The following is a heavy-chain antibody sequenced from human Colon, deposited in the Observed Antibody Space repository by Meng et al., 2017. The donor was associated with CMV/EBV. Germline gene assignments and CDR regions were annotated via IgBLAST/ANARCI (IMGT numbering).Heavy chain of an antibody. CDR1: GFTFHDYG. D-gene: IGHD2-2*01. CDR3: ARAISAARRNYFGMDV. J-gene: IGHJ6*02. V-gene: IGHV3-20*04. CDR2: INWNGESI. Sequence: GESLKISCTASGFTFHDYGMNWVRRVPGKGLEWVSGINWNGESIGYADSVKGRFTVSSDHAGKSLYLQMNSLTAEDTASYYCARAISAARRNYFGMDVWGQGTTVTVSS.